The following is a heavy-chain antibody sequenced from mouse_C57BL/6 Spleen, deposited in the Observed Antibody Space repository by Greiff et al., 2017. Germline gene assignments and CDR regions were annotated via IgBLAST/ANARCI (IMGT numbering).Heavy chain of an antibody. Sequence: QVQLKQPGAELVKPGASVKLSCKASGYTFTSYWMHWVKQRPGQGLEWIGMIHPNSGSTNYNEKFKSKATLTVDKSSSTAYMQLSSLTSEDSAVYYWAPHGSSFLYFDYWGQGTTLTVSS. CDR2: IHPNSGST. V-gene: IGHV1-64*01. J-gene: IGHJ2*01. CDR3: APHGSSFLYFDY. CDR1: GYTFTSYW. D-gene: IGHD1-1*01.